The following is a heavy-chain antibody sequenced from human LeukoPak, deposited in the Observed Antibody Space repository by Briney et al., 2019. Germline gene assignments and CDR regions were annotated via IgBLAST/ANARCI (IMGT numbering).Heavy chain of an antibody. Sequence: PSETLSLTCTVSGGSISSYYWGWIRQPPGKGLEWIGSMYYSVSTHYNPSLKSRVTISVDTSKNQFSLKLSSVTAADTAVYYCARGRNWNYQSHYDYWGQGTLVTVSP. D-gene: IGHD1-7*01. V-gene: IGHV4-39*07. CDR1: GGSISSYY. CDR2: MYYSVST. CDR3: ARGRNWNYQSHYDY. J-gene: IGHJ4*02.